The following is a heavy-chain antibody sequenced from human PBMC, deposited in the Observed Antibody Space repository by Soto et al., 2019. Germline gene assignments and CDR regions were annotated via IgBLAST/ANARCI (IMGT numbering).Heavy chain of an antibody. D-gene: IGHD6-19*01. Sequence: QVQLVQSGAEVKKPGASVKVSCKASGYTFTSYGISWVRQAPGQGLEWMGWISAYNGNTNYAQKRQGRVTMTTDTPTSPAYMELRSLRSDDTAVYYCARPEDGYSSGWPAEYFQHWGQGTLVTVSS. V-gene: IGHV1-18*01. J-gene: IGHJ1*01. CDR3: ARPEDGYSSGWPAEYFQH. CDR2: ISAYNGNT. CDR1: GYTFTSYG.